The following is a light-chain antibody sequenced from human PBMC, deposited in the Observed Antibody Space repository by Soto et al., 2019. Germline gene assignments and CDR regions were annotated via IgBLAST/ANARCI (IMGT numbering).Light chain of an antibody. CDR2: EVF. J-gene: IGLJ1*01. Sequence: QSVLTQPASVSGSPRQSITISFTGTSSDIGAFDYVSWYQQHPGKAPRLLIYEVFNRPSGVSDRFSGSKSGITASLTISGLQAEDEADYYCSSYTSDRARVFGTGTRSPS. CDR1: SSDIGAFDY. CDR3: SSYTSDRARV. V-gene: IGLV2-14*01.